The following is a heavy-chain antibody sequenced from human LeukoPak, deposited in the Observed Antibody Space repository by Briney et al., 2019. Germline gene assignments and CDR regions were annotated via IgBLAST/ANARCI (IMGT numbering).Heavy chain of an antibody. CDR1: GYSFTSYW. D-gene: IGHD3-3*01. CDR2: IYPGDSDT. Sequence: GESLKISCKGSGYSFTSYWIGWVRQMPGKGLEWMGIIYPGDSDTRYSPSFQGQVTISADKSISTASMQWSSLTASDTAMYYCARHPHYYDFWSGYYTSNWFDPWGQGTLVTVSS. V-gene: IGHV5-51*01. CDR3: ARHPHYYDFWSGYYTSNWFDP. J-gene: IGHJ5*02.